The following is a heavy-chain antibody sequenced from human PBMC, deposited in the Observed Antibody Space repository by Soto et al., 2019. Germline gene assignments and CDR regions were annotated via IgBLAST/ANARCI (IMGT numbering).Heavy chain of an antibody. V-gene: IGHV3-23*01. CDR2: VSGSRAIT. Sequence: GGSLRLSCAASGFTFRHYAMSWVRQAPGKGLEWVSDVSGSRAITYYADPVKGRFTISRDNSENKVYLQMNNLRADDTAVNYCAKGLWDGPGARAFDYWGQGTPVTVSS. J-gene: IGHJ4*02. CDR3: AKGLWDGPGARAFDY. D-gene: IGHD2-2*01. CDR1: GFTFRHYA.